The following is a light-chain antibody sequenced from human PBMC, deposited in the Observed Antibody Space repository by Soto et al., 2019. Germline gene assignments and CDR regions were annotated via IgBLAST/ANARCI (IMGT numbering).Light chain of an antibody. J-gene: IGKJ5*01. CDR2: DAS. V-gene: IGKV1-33*01. Sequence: DIQMTQSPSSLSASVGDRVTITCQASQDISNYLTWYQQKPGKAPKLLIYDASNLETGVPSRFSGSGSGTDFTFTISSLQPEDIATYFCQQLNSYPLTFGQGTRLEI. CDR3: QQLNSYPLT. CDR1: QDISNY.